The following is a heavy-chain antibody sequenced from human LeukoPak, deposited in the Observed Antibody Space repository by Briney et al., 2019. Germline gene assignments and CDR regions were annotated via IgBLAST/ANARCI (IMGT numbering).Heavy chain of an antibody. V-gene: IGHV1-69*13. CDR2: IIPIFGTA. CDR3: ARDSAYGDFYINYFGY. J-gene: IGHJ4*02. D-gene: IGHD4-17*01. CDR1: GGTFSSYA. Sequence: SVKVSCKASGGTFSSYAISWVRQAPGQGLEWMGGIIPIFGTANYAQKFQGRVTITADESTSTAYMELSSLRSEDTAVYYCARDSAYGDFYINYFGYWGQGTLVTVSS.